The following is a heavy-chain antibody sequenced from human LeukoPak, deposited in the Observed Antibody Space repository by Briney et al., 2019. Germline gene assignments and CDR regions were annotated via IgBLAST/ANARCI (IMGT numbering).Heavy chain of an antibody. J-gene: IGHJ3*02. CDR1: GGFISSSSYY. Sequence: SETLSLTCTVSGGFISSSSYYWSWIRQPPGKGLEWIGYIYYSGSTYYNPSLKSRVTISVDTSKNQFSLKLSSVTAADTAVYYCARDTAMPHAAFDIWGQGTMVTVSS. CDR2: IYYSGST. V-gene: IGHV4-30-4*08. CDR3: ARDTAMPHAAFDI. D-gene: IGHD5-18*01.